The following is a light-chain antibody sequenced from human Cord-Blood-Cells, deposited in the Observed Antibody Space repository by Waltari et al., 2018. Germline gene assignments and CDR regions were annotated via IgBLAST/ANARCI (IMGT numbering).Light chain of an antibody. CDR3: QSYDSSLSVV. Sequence: QSVLTQPPSASGAPGQRVTISCTWRSSTIGAGCDVHWYQQLPGTAPKLLIYGNSTRPSGVPDRFSGSKSGTSASLAITGLQAEDEADYYCQSYDSSLSVVFGGGTKLTVL. J-gene: IGLJ2*01. CDR2: GNS. V-gene: IGLV1-40*01. CDR1: SSTIGAGCD.